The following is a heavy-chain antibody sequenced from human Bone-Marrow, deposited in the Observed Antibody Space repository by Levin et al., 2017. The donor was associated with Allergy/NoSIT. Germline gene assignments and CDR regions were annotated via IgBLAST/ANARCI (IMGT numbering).Heavy chain of an antibody. J-gene: IGHJ4*02. CDR3: AREGVDIAMAFDY. CDR2: SRNKANSYIA. CDR1: GFTFSGHY. V-gene: IGHV3-72*01. D-gene: IGHD5-18*01. Sequence: PGGSLRLSCAASGFTFSGHYMDWVRQAPGKGLEWVGRSRNKANSYIAEYAASVIGRFTISRDDSKNSLYLQMNSLNTEDTAVYYCAREGVDIAMAFDYWGQGTLLTVSS.